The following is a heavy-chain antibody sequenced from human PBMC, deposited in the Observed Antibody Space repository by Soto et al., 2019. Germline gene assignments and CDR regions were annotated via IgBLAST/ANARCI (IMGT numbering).Heavy chain of an antibody. CDR1: GYIFTNYY. J-gene: IGHJ5*01. CDR3: ARGIVGALILLLDS. V-gene: IGHV1-46*01. CDR2: INPGGGAT. D-gene: IGHD1-26*01. Sequence: QVQLVQSGAEVKKPGASVKVSCKASGYIFTNYYIYWVRQAPVQGLEYIGIINPGGGATDYAQKFQGRGTMTRDTSTSTVYMELSSLRYEDTAVYYFARGIVGALILLLDSWGQGTLVTVSS.